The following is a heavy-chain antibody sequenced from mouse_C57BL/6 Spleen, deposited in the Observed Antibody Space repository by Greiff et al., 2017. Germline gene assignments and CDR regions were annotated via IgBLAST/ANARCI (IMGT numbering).Heavy chain of an antibody. J-gene: IGHJ2*01. CDR3: ARPGQGY. CDR1: GYSFTGYY. Sequence: EVMLVESGPELVKPGASVKISCKASGYSFTGYYMNWVKQSPEKSLEWIGEINPSTGGTTYNQKFKAKATLTVDKSSSTAYMQLKSLTSEDSAVYYCARPGQGYWGQGTTLTVSS. CDR2: INPSTGGT. V-gene: IGHV1-42*01. D-gene: IGHD4-1*01.